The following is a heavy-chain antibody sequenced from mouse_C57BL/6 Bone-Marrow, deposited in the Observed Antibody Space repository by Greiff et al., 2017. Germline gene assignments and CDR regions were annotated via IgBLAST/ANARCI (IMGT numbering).Heavy chain of an antibody. J-gene: IGHJ2*01. CDR1: GFNIKDDY. D-gene: IGHD1-1*01. V-gene: IGHV14-4*01. Sequence: EVKLQESGAELVRPGASVKLSCTASGFNIKDDYMHWVKQRPEQGLEWIGWIDPENGDTEYASKFQGKATITADTSSNTAYLQLSSLTSEDTAVYYCTSLFITTVVFDYWGQGTTLTVSS. CDR2: IDPENGDT. CDR3: TSLFITTVVFDY.